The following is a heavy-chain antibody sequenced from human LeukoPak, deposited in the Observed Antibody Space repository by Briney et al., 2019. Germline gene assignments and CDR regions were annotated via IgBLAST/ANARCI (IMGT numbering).Heavy chain of an antibody. D-gene: IGHD4-11*01. CDR1: GFTFSTYD. J-gene: IGHJ1*01. CDR2: IWSDGSNK. Sequence: GGFLRLSCIVSGFTFSTYDMHWVRQAPGKGLEWVAVIWSDGSNKYYTDSVKGRFTISRDNPKNTLYLQMNSLRVEDTAVYHCARGLDLGYFQRWGQGTLVTVSS. CDR3: ARGLDLGYFQR. V-gene: IGHV3-33*01.